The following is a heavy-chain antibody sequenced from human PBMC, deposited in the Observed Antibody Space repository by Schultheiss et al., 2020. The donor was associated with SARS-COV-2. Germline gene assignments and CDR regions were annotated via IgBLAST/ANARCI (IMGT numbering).Heavy chain of an antibody. Sequence: SQTLSLTCAVYGGSFSGYYWSWIRQPPGKGLEWIGSIYYSGSTNYNPSLKSRVTISVDTSKNQFSLKLSSVTAADTAVYYCARTGLQIDYWGQGTLVTVSS. D-gene: IGHD4-11*01. J-gene: IGHJ4*02. CDR3: ARTGLQIDY. V-gene: IGHV4-34*01. CDR2: IYYSGST. CDR1: GGSFSGYY.